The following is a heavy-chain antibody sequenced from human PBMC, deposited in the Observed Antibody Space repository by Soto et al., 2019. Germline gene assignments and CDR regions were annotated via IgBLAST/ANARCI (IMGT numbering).Heavy chain of an antibody. CDR1: GGSVSSGSYY. D-gene: IGHD3-10*01. Sequence: SETLSLTCTVSGGSVSSGSYYWSWIRQPPGKGLEWIGYIYYSGSTNYNPSLKSRVTISVDTSKNQFSLKLSSVTAADTAVYYCARDVDYYGSGSYYNIGYWGQGTLVTVSS. CDR3: ARDVDYYGSGSYYNIGY. J-gene: IGHJ4*02. CDR2: IYYSGST. V-gene: IGHV4-61*01.